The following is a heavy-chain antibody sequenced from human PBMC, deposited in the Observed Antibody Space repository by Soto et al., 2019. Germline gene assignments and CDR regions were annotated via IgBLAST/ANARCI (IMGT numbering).Heavy chain of an antibody. J-gene: IGHJ3*02. V-gene: IGHV1-69*13. D-gene: IGHD6-13*01. CDR1: GGTFSSYA. CDR3: ARKIAAAGNFGAFDI. Sequence: SVKVSCKASGGTFSSYAISWVRQAPGQGLEWMGGIIPTFGTANYAQKFQGRVTITADESTSTAYMELSSLRSEDTAVYYCARKIAAAGNFGAFDIWGQGTMVTVSS. CDR2: IIPTFGTA.